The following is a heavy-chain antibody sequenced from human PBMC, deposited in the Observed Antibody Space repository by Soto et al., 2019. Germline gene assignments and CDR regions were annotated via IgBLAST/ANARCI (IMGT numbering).Heavy chain of an antibody. CDR2: ISTYNGNT. CDR1: GYTFTSYG. V-gene: IGHV1-18*01. J-gene: IGHJ6*03. Sequence: ASVKVSCKASGYTFTSYGISWVRQAPGQGLEWMGWISTYNGNTNYAQKLQGRVTMTTDTSTSTAYMELRSLRSDDTAVYYCARFVVAARNYYYYMDVWGKGTTVTVSS. CDR3: ARFVVAARNYYYYMDV. D-gene: IGHD2-15*01.